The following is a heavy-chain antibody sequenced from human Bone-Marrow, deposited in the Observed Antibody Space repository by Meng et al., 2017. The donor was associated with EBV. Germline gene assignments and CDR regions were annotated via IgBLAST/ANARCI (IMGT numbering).Heavy chain of an antibody. CDR1: GDSVRGGTFN. CDR2: IYDGGTT. CDR3: AKSSSSTPGVVDS. Sequence: VHTHASGPGLVKLLETLSLPSTVSGDSVRGGTFNWSWIRQPPGKELEWIGYIYDGGTTIYNPSLKSRVTIFLDTSRNQFSLGLRSVTTADTAVYYCAKSSSSTPGVVDSWGQGTLVTVSS. D-gene: IGHD6-6*01. V-gene: IGHV4-61*01. J-gene: IGHJ4*02.